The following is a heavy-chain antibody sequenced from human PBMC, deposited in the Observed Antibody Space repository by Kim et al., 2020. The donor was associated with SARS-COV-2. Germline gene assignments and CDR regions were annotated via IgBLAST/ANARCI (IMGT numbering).Heavy chain of an antibody. D-gene: IGHD5-12*01. J-gene: IGHJ3*02. Sequence: ASVKVSCKASGYTFTGYYMHWVRQAPGQGLEWMGWINPNNGGTNYAQKFQGRVTMTRDTSINTAYMELSRLTSDDTAVYYCSREGAGGSGYHWGAFDIWVQGTMVTVSS. CDR2: INPNNGGT. V-gene: IGHV1-2*02. CDR3: SREGAGGSGYHWGAFDI. CDR1: GYTFTGYY.